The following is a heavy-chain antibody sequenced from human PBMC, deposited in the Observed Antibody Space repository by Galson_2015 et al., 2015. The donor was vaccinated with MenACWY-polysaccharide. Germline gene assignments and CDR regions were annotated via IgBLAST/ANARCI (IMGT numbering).Heavy chain of an antibody. D-gene: IGHD1-1*01. J-gene: IGHJ4*02. CDR3: AKKAVLEPNQGNYFDY. V-gene: IGHV3-11*01. Sequence: SLRLSCAASGITFSDYYMSWVRQAPGKGLEWVSYISSSSTAIYFADSVKGRFTVSRDNAKQSLYLQMNSLRVEDTAVYYCAKKAVLEPNQGNYFDYWGQGILV. CDR2: ISSSSTAI. CDR1: GITFSDYY.